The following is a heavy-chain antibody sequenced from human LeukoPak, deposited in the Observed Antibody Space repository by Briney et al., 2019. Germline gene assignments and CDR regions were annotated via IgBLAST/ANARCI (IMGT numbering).Heavy chain of an antibody. Sequence: SETLSLTCAVSGVSITNPGYSWGWLRQPPGKGLEWVGNIYNSGSTYYNTSLKSRVTISVDTSKNQFSLKPTSVAAADTAVYYCARGGGRYLFDPWGQGTLVTVSS. CDR3: ARGGGRYLFDP. D-gene: IGHD1-26*01. V-gene: IGHV4-39*01. CDR1: GVSITNPGYS. J-gene: IGHJ5*02. CDR2: IYNSGST.